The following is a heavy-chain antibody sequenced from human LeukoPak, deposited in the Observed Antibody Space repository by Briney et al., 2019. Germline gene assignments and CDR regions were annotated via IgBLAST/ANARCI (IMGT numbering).Heavy chain of an antibody. CDR2: INHSGST. CDR1: GGSFSGYY. D-gene: IGHD1-26*01. J-gene: IGHJ4*02. Sequence: SETLSLTCAVYGGSFSGYYWSWIRQPPGKGLEWIGEINHSGSTNYNPSLKSQVTISVDTSKNQFSLKLSSVTAADTAVYYCARGRVWDPMYYFDYWGQGTLVTVSS. CDR3: ARGRVWDPMYYFDY. V-gene: IGHV4-34*01.